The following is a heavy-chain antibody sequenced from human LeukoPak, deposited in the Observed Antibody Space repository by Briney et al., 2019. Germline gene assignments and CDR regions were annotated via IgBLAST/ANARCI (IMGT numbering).Heavy chain of an antibody. J-gene: IGHJ6*03. CDR1: GGSFSGYY. CDR3: ARGRTGYQLLPTKKNYSYYYVDV. CDR2: VNHSGGT. D-gene: IGHD2-2*01. V-gene: IGHV4-34*01. Sequence: SETLSLTCAVYGGSFSGYYWSWIRQPPGKGLEWIGEVNHSGGTNYNPSLKRRVTISLDTSKNQFSLKLSSVTAADTAMYFCARGRTGYQLLPTKKNYSYYYVDVWGKGTTVTVSS.